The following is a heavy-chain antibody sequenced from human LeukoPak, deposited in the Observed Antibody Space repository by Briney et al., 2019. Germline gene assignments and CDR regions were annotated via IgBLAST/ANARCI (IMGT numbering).Heavy chain of an antibody. CDR3: ARRRGWKQQLVYFDY. V-gene: IGHV4-59*08. CDR2: LFHSGTR. CDR1: GGSITSYY. J-gene: IGHJ4*02. D-gene: IGHD6-13*01. Sequence: SETLSLTCTVSGGSITSYYWSWIRQPPGKGLEWIGYLFHSGTRRYNPSLKSRVTISADTTKNQIFLTLNSTTAADTAVYYCARRRGWKQQLVYFDYGGQGTLATVSS.